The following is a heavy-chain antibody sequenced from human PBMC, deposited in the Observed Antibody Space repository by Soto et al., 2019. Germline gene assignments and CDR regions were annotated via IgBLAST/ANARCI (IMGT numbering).Heavy chain of an antibody. D-gene: IGHD4-17*01. CDR1: GGSVSSGYY. CDR3: VRVGGYYGDYPNFDY. Sequence: SETLSLTCTVSGGSVSSGYYWSWIRQPPGKGLEWIGNIYYTGSTNYNPSRKSRVTISVDTSKNQFSLKLTSVTAAGTAVYYCVRVGGYYGDYPNFDYWGQGTLVTVSS. V-gene: IGHV4-61*01. J-gene: IGHJ4*02. CDR2: IYYTGST.